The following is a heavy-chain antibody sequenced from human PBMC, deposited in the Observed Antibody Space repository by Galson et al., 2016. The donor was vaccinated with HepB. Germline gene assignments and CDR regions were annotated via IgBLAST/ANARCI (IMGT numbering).Heavy chain of an antibody. J-gene: IGHJ4*02. D-gene: IGHD1-7*01. Sequence: SLRLSCAASGFTFSYYGMSWVRQAAGKGLEWVSGISGGPDGRTYYADSVKGRFTIPRDHSKNTLYLQMTTLRAEDTAVYYCAKLWAPGLITGSTFFDSWGQGTLVTVSS. CDR3: AKLWAPGLITGSTFFDS. CDR1: GFTFSYYG. V-gene: IGHV3-23*01. CDR2: ISGGPDGRT.